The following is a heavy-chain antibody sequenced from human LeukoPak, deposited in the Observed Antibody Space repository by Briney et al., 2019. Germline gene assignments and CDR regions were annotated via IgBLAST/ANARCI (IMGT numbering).Heavy chain of an antibody. Sequence: ASVKVSCKAFGYTFTGYYMHWVRRAPGQGLEWMGWINPNSGGTNYAQKFQGRVTMTRDPSISTAYMELSRLSSDDTAVYYCARDYDILTAQTNWFDPWGQGTLVTVSS. CDR3: ARDYDILTAQTNWFDP. D-gene: IGHD3-9*01. J-gene: IGHJ5*02. CDR2: INPNSGGT. V-gene: IGHV1-2*02. CDR1: GYTFTGYY.